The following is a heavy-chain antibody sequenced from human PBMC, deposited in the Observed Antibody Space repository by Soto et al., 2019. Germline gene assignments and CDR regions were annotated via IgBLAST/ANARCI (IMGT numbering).Heavy chain of an antibody. Sequence: GGSLRLSWAASRFPFSDYAMSWVRQAPGKGLEWVSTISGSGAYTFYADSVKGRFTISRDNSKDTVYLQMNSLRADDTAVYYCAKRYYGSGRYYGFDYWGQGTPVTVSS. CDR1: RFPFSDYA. CDR3: AKRYYGSGRYYGFDY. V-gene: IGHV3-23*01. CDR2: ISGSGAYT. D-gene: IGHD3-10*01. J-gene: IGHJ4*02.